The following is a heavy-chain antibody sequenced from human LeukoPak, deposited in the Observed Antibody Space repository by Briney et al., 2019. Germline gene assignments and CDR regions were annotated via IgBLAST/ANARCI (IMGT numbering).Heavy chain of an antibody. CDR2: ISGSGSNT. V-gene: IGHV3-23*01. CDR1: GFTFSSYA. J-gene: IGHJ4*02. Sequence: GGSLRLSCAASGFTFSSYAMSWVRQAPGKGLEWVSSISGSGSNTFYADSVKGRFTIFRDNSKNTLYLQMNSLRPEDTAVYYCAKDWNYFGSGTYYDSWGYWGQGTLVTVSS. CDR3: AKDWNYFGSGTYYDSWGY. D-gene: IGHD3-10*01.